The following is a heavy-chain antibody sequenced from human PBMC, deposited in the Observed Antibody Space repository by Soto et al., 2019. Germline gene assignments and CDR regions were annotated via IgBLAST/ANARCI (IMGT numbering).Heavy chain of an antibody. CDR1: GGTFSSYA. CDR2: IIPIFGTA. V-gene: IGHV1-69*01. D-gene: IGHD2-8*01. Sequence: QVQLVQSGAEVKKPGSSVKVSCKASGGTFSSYAISWVRQAPGQGLEWMGGIIPIFGTANYAQKFQGRCTIYADESTSTAYMELSSLRSEDTAVYYCASRGTRTPISRRFYYYYGMDVWGQGTTVTVSS. J-gene: IGHJ6*02. CDR3: ASRGTRTPISRRFYYYYGMDV.